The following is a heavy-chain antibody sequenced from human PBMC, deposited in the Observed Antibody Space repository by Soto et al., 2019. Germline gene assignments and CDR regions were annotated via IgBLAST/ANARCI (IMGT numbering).Heavy chain of an antibody. D-gene: IGHD3-9*01. V-gene: IGHV4-39*01. CDR3: AYFDWLPY. CDR2: VYYDGTT. J-gene: IGHJ4*02. Sequence: SETLSLTCSVSGGSISSSTFYWGWIRQPPGKGLEWIGSVYYDGTTYYNPSLRSRVTISVDTSKNQFSLKMSSVTAADTAAYYCAYFDWLPYWGQGTLVTVSS. CDR1: GGSISSSTFY.